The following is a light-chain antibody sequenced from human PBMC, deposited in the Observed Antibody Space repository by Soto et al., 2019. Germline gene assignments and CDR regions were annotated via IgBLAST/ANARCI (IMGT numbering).Light chain of an antibody. J-gene: IGLJ1*01. CDR1: SSNIGADYD. CDR3: QSYDNSLSGSL. V-gene: IGLV1-40*01. Sequence: QSVLTQPPSVSGAPGQRVTISCTGGSSNIGADYDVHWYQQLPGTAPKLLIYINTNRPSGVPDRFSGSKSGTSASLAITGLQAEDEADYYCQSYDNSLSGSLFGTGTKVTVL. CDR2: INT.